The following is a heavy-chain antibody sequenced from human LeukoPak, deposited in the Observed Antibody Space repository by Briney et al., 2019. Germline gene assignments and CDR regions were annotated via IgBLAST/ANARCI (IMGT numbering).Heavy chain of an antibody. Sequence: QPGGSLRLSCAASGFTFSNYAMSWVRQAPGKGLEWVSTVSGSGDNTYYADSVKGRFAISRDNSKNTLYLQMSSLRAEDTAVYYCAKGARDYGDYEPIDYWGQGTLVTVSS. V-gene: IGHV3-23*01. D-gene: IGHD4-17*01. CDR2: VSGSGDNT. J-gene: IGHJ4*02. CDR1: GFTFSNYA. CDR3: AKGARDYGDYEPIDY.